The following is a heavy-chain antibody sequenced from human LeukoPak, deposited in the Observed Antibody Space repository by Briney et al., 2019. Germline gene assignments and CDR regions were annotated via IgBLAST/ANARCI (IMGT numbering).Heavy chain of an antibody. CDR3: ARADRLDGGPYLIGP. V-gene: IGHV1-2*02. J-gene: IGHJ5*02. CDR2: INPNSGGT. Sequence: ASVKVSCKTSGYSFTDCYMHWVRQAPGQGLEWMGWINPNSGGTSSAQKFQGRVTMTRDTSITTVYMEVSWLTSDDTAIYYCARADRLDGGPYLIGPWGQGTLVTVSS. CDR1: GYSFTDCY. D-gene: IGHD2-21*01.